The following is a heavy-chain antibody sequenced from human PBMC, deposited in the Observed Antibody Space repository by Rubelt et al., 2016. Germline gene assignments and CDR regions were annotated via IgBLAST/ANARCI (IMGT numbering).Heavy chain of an antibody. CDR3: AHSLTHRYSSGNDYLDY. V-gene: IGHV2-5*02. D-gene: IGHD6-19*01. J-gene: IGHJ4*02. CDR1: GFSLTTTEVG. Sequence: QITLKESGPTLVKPTQTLTLTCTFSGFSLTTTEVGVGWIRQPPGKALEWLAFIYWDDVERYNPSLRGRLTITKDTSRNQVVLTMTNMDPVDTATYYGAHSLTHRYSSGNDYLDYWGQGTLVTVSS. CDR2: IYWDDVE.